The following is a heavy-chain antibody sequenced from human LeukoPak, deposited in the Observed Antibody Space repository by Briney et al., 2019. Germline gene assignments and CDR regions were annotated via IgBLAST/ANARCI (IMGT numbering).Heavy chain of an antibody. CDR3: ARDFVGMTTFNWFDP. D-gene: IGHD4-11*01. V-gene: IGHV1-69*13. CDR2: IIPIFGTA. Sequence: ASVKVSCKASGGTFSSYAISWVRQAPGQGLEWMGGIIPIFGTANYAQKFQGRVTITADESTSTAYMELSSLRSEDTAVYYCARDFVGMTTFNWFDPWGQGTLVTVSS. CDR1: GGTFSSYA. J-gene: IGHJ5*02.